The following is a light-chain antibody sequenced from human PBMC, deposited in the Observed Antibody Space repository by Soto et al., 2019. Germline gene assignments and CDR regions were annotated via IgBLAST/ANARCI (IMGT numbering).Light chain of an antibody. Sequence: EIVLTQSPGTLALSPVERATLSCMASQSVSRNLAWYQQKPGQAPRLLIYGASTRATGIPARFSGSGSGTDFTLTISRLEPEDFAVXYCQQYGSSPRKFGQGTKVDI. CDR3: QQYGSSPRK. V-gene: IGKV3-20*01. CDR1: QSVSRN. CDR2: GAS. J-gene: IGKJ1*01.